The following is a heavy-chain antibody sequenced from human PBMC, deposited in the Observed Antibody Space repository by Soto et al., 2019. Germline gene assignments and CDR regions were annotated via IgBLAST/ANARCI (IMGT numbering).Heavy chain of an antibody. CDR3: ARDPGVYDILTPACLDY. Sequence: QVQLVESGGGVVQPGRSLRLSCAASGFTFSSYAMHWVRQAPGKGLEWVAVILYDGSNKYYADSVKGRFTISRDNSKNTLYLQMNSLRAEDTAVYYCARDPGVYDILTPACLDYWGQGTLVTVSS. J-gene: IGHJ4*02. CDR1: GFTFSSYA. V-gene: IGHV3-30-3*01. CDR2: ILYDGSNK. D-gene: IGHD3-9*01.